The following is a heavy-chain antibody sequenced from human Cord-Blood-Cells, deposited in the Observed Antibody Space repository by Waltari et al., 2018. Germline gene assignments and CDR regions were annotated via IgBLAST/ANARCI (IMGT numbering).Heavy chain of an antibody. CDR1: GGSISSSSYY. V-gene: IGHV4-39*01. Sequence: QLQLQESGPGLVKPSETLSLTCTVSGGSISSSSYYWGWIRQPPGKGLEWIGSIYYSGSTYYIPSLKSRVTISVDTSKNQFSLKLSSVTAADTAVYYCARLYYDSSGYYYFDYWGQGTLVTVSS. CDR3: ARLYYDSSGYYYFDY. J-gene: IGHJ4*02. CDR2: IYYSGST. D-gene: IGHD3-22*01.